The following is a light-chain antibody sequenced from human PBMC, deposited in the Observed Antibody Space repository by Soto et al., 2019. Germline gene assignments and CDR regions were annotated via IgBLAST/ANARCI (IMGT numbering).Light chain of an antibody. CDR2: AAS. CDR3: QQGSTWPWT. CDR1: QSVGSS. Sequence: EIVLTPSQATLSFSPGEIATISCRASQSVGSSLAWYQLKLGQAPRLLIYAASDRATGIPGRFSGSGSGTDFTLIISSLEPEDFAFYYCQQGSTWPWTFGQGTKVDIK. J-gene: IGKJ1*01. V-gene: IGKV3-11*01.